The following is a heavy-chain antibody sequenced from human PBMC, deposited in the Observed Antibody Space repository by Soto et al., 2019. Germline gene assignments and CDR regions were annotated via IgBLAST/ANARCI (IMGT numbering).Heavy chain of an antibody. J-gene: IGHJ4*02. CDR1: GFSVSNNY. D-gene: IGHD1-26*01. Sequence: GGSLRLSCAVSGFSVSNNYMTWVRQAPGKGPEWVSVIYGGGSTFYADSVQGRFTISRDTSQNTLYLQMNSLRVEDTAVYFCVRQHSGSLDYWGQGTLVTVSS. CDR3: VRQHSGSLDY. V-gene: IGHV3-53*01. CDR2: IYGGGST.